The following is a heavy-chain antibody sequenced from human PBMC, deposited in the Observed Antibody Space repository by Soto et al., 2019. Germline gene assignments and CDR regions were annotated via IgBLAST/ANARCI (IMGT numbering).Heavy chain of an antibody. CDR1: GYTFTNYA. CDR3: ATETRFSTGLPPRYTSSWYMYYFDY. V-gene: IGHV1-3*01. CDR2: INAGNGNT. J-gene: IGHJ4*02. D-gene: IGHD6-13*01. Sequence: ASVKVSCKASGYTFTNYAIHWVRQAPGQRLEWIGWINAGNGNTKYSQNFQGRVTITRDTSASTAYMELSSLRPEDTAVYLCATETRFSTGLPPRYTSSWYMYYFDYWGQGTLVTVSS.